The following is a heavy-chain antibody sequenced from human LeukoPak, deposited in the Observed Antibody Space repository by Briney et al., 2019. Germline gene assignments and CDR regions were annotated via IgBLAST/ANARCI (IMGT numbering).Heavy chain of an antibody. D-gene: IGHD3-10*01. CDR1: GGSISSGSYY. V-gene: IGHV4-61*02. CDR3: ARSTRGVIGQTWFDP. CDR2: IYTSGST. Sequence: SETLSLTCTVSGGSISSGSYYWSWIRQPAGKGLEWIGRIYTSGSTNYNPSLKSRVTMSVDTSKNQFSLKLSSVTAADTAVYYCARSTRGVIGQTWFDPWGQGTLVTVSS. J-gene: IGHJ5*02.